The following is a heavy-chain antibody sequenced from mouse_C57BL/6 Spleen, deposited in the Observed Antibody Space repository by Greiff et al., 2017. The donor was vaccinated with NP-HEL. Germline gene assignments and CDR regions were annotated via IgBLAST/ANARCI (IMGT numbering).Heavy chain of an antibody. D-gene: IGHD2-1*01. CDR3: ARGSMGNWNY. J-gene: IGHJ2*01. CDR1: GYSFTDYN. V-gene: IGHV1-39*01. CDR2: INPNYGTT. Sequence: EVKLMESGPELVKPGASVKISCKASGYSFTDYNMNWVKQSNGKSLEWIGVINPNYGTTSYNQKFKGKATLTVDQSSSAAYMQLNSLTSEDTAVYYCARGSMGNWNYWGQGTTLTVSS.